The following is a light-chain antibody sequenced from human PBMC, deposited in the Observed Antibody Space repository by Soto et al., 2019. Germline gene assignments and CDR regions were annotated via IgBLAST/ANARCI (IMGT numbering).Light chain of an antibody. Sequence: DFQMTQSPSTLSASLGGRVPITCRASQNIRSRLAWCQQKPGKAPTLPICDASSLESGVPQRFSRSGSGTEFTLNISSLQTDDFSTYYCQQYHSYWTFGQGTKVDIK. CDR2: DAS. CDR1: QNIRSR. CDR3: QQYHSYWT. J-gene: IGKJ1*01. V-gene: IGKV1-5*01.